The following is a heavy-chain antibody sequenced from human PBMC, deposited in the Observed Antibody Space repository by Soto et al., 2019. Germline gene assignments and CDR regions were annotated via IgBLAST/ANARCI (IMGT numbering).Heavy chain of an antibody. CDR1: GFTVSNNY. J-gene: IGHJ4*02. V-gene: IGHV3-53*01. D-gene: IGHD6-13*01. CDR3: ARDPPGIAASGSYN. CDR2: IYSSGGT. Sequence: DVQLEESGGGLIQPGGSLRLSCAVSGFTVSNNYMTWVRQAPGKGLEWVSLIYSSGGTKYADSVRGRLTISRDNSKNTLYLQMNSLKVEDTAVYYCARDPPGIAASGSYNWGQGTLVTVSS.